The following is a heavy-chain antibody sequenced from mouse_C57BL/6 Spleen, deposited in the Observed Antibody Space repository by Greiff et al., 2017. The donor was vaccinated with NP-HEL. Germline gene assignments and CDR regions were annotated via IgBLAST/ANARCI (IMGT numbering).Heavy chain of an antibody. CDR1: GYTFTGYW. CDR2: ILPGSGST. J-gene: IGHJ1*03. CDR3: ARSGGTTVGAEGYFDV. D-gene: IGHD1-1*01. V-gene: IGHV1-9*01. Sequence: QVQLQQSGAELMKPGASVKLSCKASGYTFTGYWIEWVKQRPGHGLEWIGEILPGSGSTNYNEKFKGKATFTADTSSNTAYMQLSSLTTEDSAIYFCARSGGTTVGAEGYFDVWGTGTTVTVSS.